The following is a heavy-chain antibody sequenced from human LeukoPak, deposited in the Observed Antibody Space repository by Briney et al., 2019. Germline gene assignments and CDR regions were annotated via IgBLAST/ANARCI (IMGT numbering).Heavy chain of an antibody. Sequence: NPSETLSPTCAVYGGSFSGYYWSWIRQSPGKGLEWIGEINHSGKTNYKPSLKSRVTISIDASKSQVSLKVSSVTAADSAVYYCARGDYSNNGQIYYSGMDVWGQGTTVTVSS. CDR2: INHSGKT. CDR3: ARGDYSNNGQIYYSGMDV. CDR1: GGSFSGYY. D-gene: IGHD4-11*01. V-gene: IGHV4-34*01. J-gene: IGHJ6*02.